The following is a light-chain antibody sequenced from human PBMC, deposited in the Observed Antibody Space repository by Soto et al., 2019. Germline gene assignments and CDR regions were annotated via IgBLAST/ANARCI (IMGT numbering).Light chain of an antibody. CDR2: AAI. V-gene: IGKV1-12*01. CDR3: QQGKSFPLT. Sequence: DIQMTQSPSSVSASIGDRVTITCRASQDIDSWLAWFQQKPGEAPRLLIYAAISLHSGVPSRFSGAGSGTDFSLTISSLQPEEFATYFCQQGKSFPLTFGGGNKVEIK. J-gene: IGKJ4*01. CDR1: QDIDSW.